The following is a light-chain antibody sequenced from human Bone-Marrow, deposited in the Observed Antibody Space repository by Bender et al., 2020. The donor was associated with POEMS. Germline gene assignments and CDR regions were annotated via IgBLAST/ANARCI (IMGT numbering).Light chain of an antibody. J-gene: IGLJ3*02. V-gene: IGLV1-40*01. CDR1: SSNTGSGYD. CDR3: QSYDNSLGGWV. CDR2: GYN. Sequence: QSVLTQPPSVSEAPGQRVTISCTGSSSNTGSGYDINWYQHLPGTAPKLLIYGYNNRPSGVPDRISASKSGTSASLAITGLQAEDEGDYYCQSYDNSLGGWVFGGGTKLTVL.